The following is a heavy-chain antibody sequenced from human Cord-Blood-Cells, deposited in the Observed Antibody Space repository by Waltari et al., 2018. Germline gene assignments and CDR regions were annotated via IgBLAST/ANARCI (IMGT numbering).Heavy chain of an antibody. CDR1: GFTFSSYS. V-gene: IGHV3-21*01. Sequence: EVQLVESGGGLVKPGGSLRLSCAASGFTFSSYSMTWVRQRPGKGLEWVSSISSSSSYIYYADSVKGRFTISRDNAKNSLYLQMNSLRAEDTAVYYCARDLRGYNRPGAFDIWGQGTMVTVSS. J-gene: IGHJ3*02. D-gene: IGHD5-12*01. CDR2: ISSSSSYI. CDR3: ARDLRGYNRPGAFDI.